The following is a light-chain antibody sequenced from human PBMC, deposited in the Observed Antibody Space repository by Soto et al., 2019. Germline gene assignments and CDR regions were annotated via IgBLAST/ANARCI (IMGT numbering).Light chain of an antibody. CDR3: MQGTHSPPYT. V-gene: IGKV2-30*01. CDR2: KVS. CDR1: QSLAYSDGNTY. Sequence: DVVMTQSPLSLPVTLGQPASISCRSSQSLAYSDGNTYLNWFQQGPGQSPRRLIYKVSNRDSGVPDRFSGSGSGTDFTLKISRVEAEDVGVYYCMQGTHSPPYTFGQGTKLEIK. J-gene: IGKJ2*01.